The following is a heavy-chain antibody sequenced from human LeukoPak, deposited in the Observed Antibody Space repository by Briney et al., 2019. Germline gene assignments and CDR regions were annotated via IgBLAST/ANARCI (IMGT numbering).Heavy chain of an antibody. CDR2: ISYDGSNK. CDR3: ARDMGYSSSWYSCDY. J-gene: IGHJ4*02. CDR1: GFTFSSYA. D-gene: IGHD6-13*01. Sequence: GGSLRLSCAASGFTFSSYAMHWVRQAPGKGLEWVAVISYDGSNKYYADSVKGRFTISRDNSKNTLYLQMNSLRAEDTAVYYCARDMGYSSSWYSCDYWGQGTLVTVSS. V-gene: IGHV3-30-3*01.